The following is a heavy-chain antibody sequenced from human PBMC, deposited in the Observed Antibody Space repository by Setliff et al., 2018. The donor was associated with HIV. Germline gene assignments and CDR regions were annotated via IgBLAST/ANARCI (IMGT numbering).Heavy chain of an antibody. CDR2: INPNGGGT. J-gene: IGHJ6*03. Sequence: AASVKVPCKASGYTFTGYYIHWVRQAPGQGLEWVGWINPNGGGTNYAQKFQGRVTMTRDTSISTAYMELSSLRSDDTAVYYCARNPDTSGYLYFYYYMDVWGKGTTVTVSS. CDR1: GYTFTGYY. CDR3: ARNPDTSGYLYFYYYMDV. V-gene: IGHV1-2*02. D-gene: IGHD3-22*01.